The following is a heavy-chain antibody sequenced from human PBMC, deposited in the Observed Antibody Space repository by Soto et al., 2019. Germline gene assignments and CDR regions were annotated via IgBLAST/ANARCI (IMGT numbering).Heavy chain of an antibody. CDR1: GGTFSTYT. J-gene: IGHJ5*02. Sequence: SVKVSCKASGGTFSTYTITWVRQAPGQGLEWMGRIIPIIGIINYAQKFQGRVTISADKFTGTAYMELTGLRSDDTAVYYCAKDQLYIRGVIHNWFDPWGQGTLVTVSS. CDR3: AKDQLYIRGVIHNWFDP. V-gene: IGHV1-69*04. D-gene: IGHD3-10*02. CDR2: IIPIIGII.